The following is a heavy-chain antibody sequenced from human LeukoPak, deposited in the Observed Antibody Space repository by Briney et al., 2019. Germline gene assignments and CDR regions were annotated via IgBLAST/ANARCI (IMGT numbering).Heavy chain of an antibody. CDR2: ISSSSSYI. CDR1: GFTFSSYS. CDR3: ARVGGYCSGGSCYFFVY. J-gene: IGHJ4*02. V-gene: IGHV3-21*01. Sequence: GGSLRLSCAASGFTFSSYSMNWVRQAPGKGLEWVSSISSSSSYIYYADSVKGRFTISRDNAKNSLYLQMNSLRAEDTAVYYCARVGGYCSGGSCYFFVYWGQGTLVTVSS. D-gene: IGHD2-15*01.